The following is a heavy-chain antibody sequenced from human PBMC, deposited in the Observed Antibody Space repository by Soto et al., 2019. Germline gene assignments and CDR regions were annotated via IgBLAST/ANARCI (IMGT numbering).Heavy chain of an antibody. J-gene: IGHJ1*01. D-gene: IGHD2-21*02. CDR2: IRAKVTGGTT. V-gene: IGHV3-49*03. Sequence: SLRLSCTSSGFNFGDYSMSWFRQAPGKGLEWISFIRAKVTGGTTEYAASVRGRFIASRDDSKSTAYLQMNSLKTEDTGVYYCGRVSLTARTDCDNWGLGTLVTISS. CDR1: GFNFGDYS. CDR3: GRVSLTARTDCDN.